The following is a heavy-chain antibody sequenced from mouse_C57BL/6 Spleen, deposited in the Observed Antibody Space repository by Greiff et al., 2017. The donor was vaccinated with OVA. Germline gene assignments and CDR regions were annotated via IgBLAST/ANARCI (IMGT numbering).Heavy chain of an antibody. V-gene: IGHV1-52*01. CDR1: GYTFTSYW. D-gene: IGHD1-1*01. CDR2: IDPSDSET. Sequence: VQLQQSGAELVRPGSSVKLSCKASGYTFTSYWMHWVKQRPIQGLEWIGNIDPSDSETHYNQKFKDKATLTVAKSSSTAYMQLSSLTSEDSAVYDCARTPYYYGSSYGFDYWGQGTTLTVSS. CDR3: ARTPYYYGSSYGFDY. J-gene: IGHJ2*01.